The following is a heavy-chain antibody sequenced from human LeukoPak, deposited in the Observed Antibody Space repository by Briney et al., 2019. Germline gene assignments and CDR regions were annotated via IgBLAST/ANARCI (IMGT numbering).Heavy chain of an antibody. CDR2: IYTSGST. V-gene: IGHV4-61*02. CDR3: ARLAPRYYFDY. J-gene: IGHJ4*02. Sequence: SQTLSLTCTVSGGSISSGSYYWSWIRQPAGTGLEWIGRIYTSGSTNYNPSLKSRVTISVDTSKNQFSLKLSSVTAADTAVYYCARLAPRYYFDYWGQGTLVTVSS. CDR1: GGSISSGSYY.